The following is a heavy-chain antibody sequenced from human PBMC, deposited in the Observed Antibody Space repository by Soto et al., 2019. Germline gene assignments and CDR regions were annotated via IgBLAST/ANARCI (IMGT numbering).Heavy chain of an antibody. J-gene: IGHJ5*02. CDR3: AGDGVRNGAYNGWLDP. V-gene: IGHV3-7*03. CDR1: GFSFSSYW. Sequence: EVQLVESGGDLVQPGGSLRLSCAASGFSFSSYWMTWVRQATGKGLEWVANIKQDGREKYYVASVKGRFTISRDNGKNLVYLQMDSLTPDDTAVYYCAGDGVRNGAYNGWLDPWGQGTLVTVSS. D-gene: IGHD3-16*01. CDR2: IKQDGREK.